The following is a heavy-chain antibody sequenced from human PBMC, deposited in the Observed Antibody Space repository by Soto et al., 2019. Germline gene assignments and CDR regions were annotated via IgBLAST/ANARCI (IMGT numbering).Heavy chain of an antibody. J-gene: IGHJ5*02. CDR3: AKGGSSWTEWFDP. CDR1: GYPLTAKY. Sequence: VKVSCKASGYPLTAKYLHWVRQAPGQGLEWMGWINPSSGGTKEAQKFRGRVTMTRDTSISAAYMELSRLTSDDTAVYYCAKGGSSWTEWFDPWGQGTLVTVSS. CDR2: INPSSGGT. D-gene: IGHD6-13*01. V-gene: IGHV1-2*02.